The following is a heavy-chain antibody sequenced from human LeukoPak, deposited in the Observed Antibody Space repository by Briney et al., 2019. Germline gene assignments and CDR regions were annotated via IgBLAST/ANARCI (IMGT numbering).Heavy chain of an antibody. CDR1: GGSISSYY. Sequence: SETLSLTCTVSGGSISSYYWSWIRQPPGKGLGWIGYIYYSGSTNYNPSLKSRVTISVDTSKNQFSLKLSSVTAADTAVYYCASITMVRGVIFAFDIWGQGTMVTVSS. J-gene: IGHJ3*02. CDR3: ASITMVRGVIFAFDI. V-gene: IGHV4-59*08. CDR2: IYYSGST. D-gene: IGHD3-10*01.